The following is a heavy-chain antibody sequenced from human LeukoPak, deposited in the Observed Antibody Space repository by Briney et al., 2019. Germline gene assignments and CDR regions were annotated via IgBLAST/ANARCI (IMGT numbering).Heavy chain of an antibody. CDR3: ARYCSGGSCYSGWDY. V-gene: IGHV3-7*01. CDR1: GFTFSSYW. D-gene: IGHD2-15*01. J-gene: IGHJ4*02. CDR2: IKQDGSEK. Sequence: GGSLRLSCAASGFTFSSYWMSWVRQAPGKGLEWVANIKQDGSEKYYVDSVKGRFTISRDNAKNSLYLQMNSLRAEDTAVYYCARYCSGGSCYSGWDYWGQGTLVTVSS.